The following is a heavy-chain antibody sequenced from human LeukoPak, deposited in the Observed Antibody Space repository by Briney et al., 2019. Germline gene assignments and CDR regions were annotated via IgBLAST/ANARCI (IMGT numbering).Heavy chain of an antibody. CDR2: IYYGGDT. CDR3: ARDPPLVSGPVYYYYYMDV. Sequence: SETLSLTCSVSGGSISSSSDYWGWIRQPPGKGLEWIGSIYYGGDTYYNPSLKSRITISLDRSKNQFSLKLSSVTAADTAVYYCARDPPLVSGPVYYYYYMDVWGKGTTVTVSS. V-gene: IGHV4-39*07. J-gene: IGHJ6*03. CDR1: GGSISSSSDY. D-gene: IGHD5/OR15-5a*01.